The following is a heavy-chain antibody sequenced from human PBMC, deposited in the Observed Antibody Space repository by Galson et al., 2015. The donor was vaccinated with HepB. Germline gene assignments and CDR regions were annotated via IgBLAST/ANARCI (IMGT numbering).Heavy chain of an antibody. CDR1: GFTFTRAW. J-gene: IGHJ6*02. V-gene: IGHV3-15*01. Sequence: SLRLSCAASGFTFTRAWMSWVRQAPGKGLEWVGRIKSQSDAETTDYAAPVTGRFTVSRDDSKDMVFLEMNSLRTEDTAVYYCTTDLKYYGSGGGGLDVWGQGTTVTVSS. CDR3: TTDLKYYGSGGGGLDV. CDR2: IKSQSDAETT. D-gene: IGHD3-10*01.